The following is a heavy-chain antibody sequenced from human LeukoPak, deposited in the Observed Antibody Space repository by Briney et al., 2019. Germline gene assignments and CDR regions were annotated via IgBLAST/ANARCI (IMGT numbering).Heavy chain of an antibody. CDR2: IWYDGSNK. D-gene: IGHD3-22*01. CDR1: GFTFSSYG. V-gene: IGHV3-33*01. CDR3: ARDPPGDYDSSGYYDY. Sequence: GGSLRLSCAASGFTFSSYGMHWVRQAPGKGLEWGAVIWYDGSNKYYADSVKGRFTISRDNSKNTLYLQMNSLRAEDTAVYYCARDPPGDYDSSGYYDYRGQGTLVTVSS. J-gene: IGHJ4*02.